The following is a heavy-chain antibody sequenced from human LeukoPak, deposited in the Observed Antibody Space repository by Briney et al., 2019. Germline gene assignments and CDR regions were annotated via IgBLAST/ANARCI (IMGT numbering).Heavy chain of an antibody. CDR3: AKDWYDFWSGYYPSHYYYYMDV. Sequence: GGSLRLSCAASGFTFSSYAMSWVRQAPGKGLDWVSAISGSGGSTYYADSVKGRFTISRDNSKNTLYLQMNSLRAEDTAVYYCAKDWYDFWSGYYPSHYYYYMDVWGKGTTVTVSS. V-gene: IGHV3-23*01. CDR2: ISGSGGST. D-gene: IGHD3-3*01. J-gene: IGHJ6*03. CDR1: GFTFSSYA.